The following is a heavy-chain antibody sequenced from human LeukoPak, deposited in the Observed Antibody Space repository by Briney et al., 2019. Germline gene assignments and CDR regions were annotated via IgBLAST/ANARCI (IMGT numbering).Heavy chain of an antibody. J-gene: IGHJ5*02. CDR2: INHTAGT. V-gene: IGHV4-34*01. Sequence: TSETLSLTCAVSGDSFSGFPWPWIRQSPGKGLEWIGQINHTAGTNSTTSLQSRVSMSVDTAKNQFSLKLRSVTAADTAVYYCGRHGRGNYYYLPNRGNWFDPWGQGTLVTVSS. CDR3: GRHGRGNYYYLPNRGNWFDP. CDR1: GDSFSGFP. D-gene: IGHD1-26*01.